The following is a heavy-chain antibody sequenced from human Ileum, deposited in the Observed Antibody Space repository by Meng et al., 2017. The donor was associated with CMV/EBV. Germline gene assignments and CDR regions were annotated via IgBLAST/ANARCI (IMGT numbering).Heavy chain of an antibody. CDR2: ISSGDTK. CDR3: ARDSYSGSGNYHYYFDY. J-gene: IGHJ4*02. Sequence: GGSLRLSWAASGFAFSSYSMNWVRQAPGKGLEWVSYISSGDTKSYADSLKGRFTISRDNAMNSLVLQLNSLKAEDTAVYYCARDSYSGSGNYHYYFDYWGQGTLVTVSS. CDR1: GFAFSSYS. V-gene: IGHV3-48*04. D-gene: IGHD3-10*01.